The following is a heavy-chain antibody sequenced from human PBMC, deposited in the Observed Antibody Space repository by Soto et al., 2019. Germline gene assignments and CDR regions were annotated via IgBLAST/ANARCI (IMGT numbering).Heavy chain of an antibody. CDR3: ARDRKASCGGDCAYFDL. V-gene: IGHV3-33*01. J-gene: IGHJ2*01. CDR1: GFTFSSYG. Sequence: QVQLVESGGGVVQPGRSLRLSCAASGFTFSSYGMHWVRQAPGKGLEWVAVIWYDGSNKNYVDSVKGRFTISRDNSKNSLYLQLDSLGAEDTAVDYCARDRKASCGGDCAYFDLWGRGTLVTVSS. D-gene: IGHD2-21*02. CDR2: IWYDGSNK.